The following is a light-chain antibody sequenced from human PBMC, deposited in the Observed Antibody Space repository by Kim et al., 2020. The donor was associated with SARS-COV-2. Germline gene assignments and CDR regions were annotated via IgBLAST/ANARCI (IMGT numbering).Light chain of an antibody. CDR1: RNIDPY. J-gene: IGKJ4*01. V-gene: IGKV3-11*01. Sequence: PWERATLSCRASRNIDPYLAWYQPRPCQAPRLLVYDASNRATGVPDRFSGSGSGTDFTLTISSLEPEDFSIYYCQQRNSWPPAVTFGGGTKVDIK. CDR2: DAS. CDR3: QQRNSWPPAVT.